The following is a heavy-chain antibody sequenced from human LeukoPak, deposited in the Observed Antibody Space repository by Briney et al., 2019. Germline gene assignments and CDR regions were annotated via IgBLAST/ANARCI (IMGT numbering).Heavy chain of an antibody. V-gene: IGHV4-39*07. CDR1: GGSITSSSYY. Sequence: PSETLSLTCTVSGGSITSSSYYWGWMRQPPGKGLEWIGSIHYSGSTHYNPSLKSRVTISVDTSKNQFSLKLSSVTAADTAVYYCARVRGGSKMENYYYYYIDVWGKGTTVTISS. J-gene: IGHJ6*03. CDR3: ARVRGGSKMENYYYYYIDV. D-gene: IGHD2-15*01. CDR2: IHYSGST.